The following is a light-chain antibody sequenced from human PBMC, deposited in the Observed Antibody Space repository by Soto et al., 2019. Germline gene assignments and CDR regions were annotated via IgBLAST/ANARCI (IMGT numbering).Light chain of an antibody. J-gene: IGKJ5*01. V-gene: IGKV3-20*01. Sequence: EIVLTQSPGTLSLSPGERATLSCRASQSVSSGFLAWYQQKNGQAPRLLIYGASSRATRIPDRFTGSGSGTDFTLTISRLELEDFAVYYCQQYGSPRIIFGQGTRLEIK. CDR3: QQYGSPRII. CDR2: GAS. CDR1: QSVSSGF.